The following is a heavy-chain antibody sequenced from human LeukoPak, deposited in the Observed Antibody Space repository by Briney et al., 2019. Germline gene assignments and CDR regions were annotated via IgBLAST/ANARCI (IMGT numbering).Heavy chain of an antibody. CDR2: ISWNSGSI. CDR1: GFTFDDYA. CDR3: AKGYSSSWLPSGAFDI. V-gene: IGHV3-9*03. Sequence: PGGSLRLSCAASGFTFDDYAMHWVRQAPGKGLEWVSGISWNSGSIGYADSVKGRSTISRDNAKNSLYLQMNSLRAEDMALYYCAKGYSSSWLPSGAFDIWGQGTMVTVSS. J-gene: IGHJ3*02. D-gene: IGHD6-13*01.